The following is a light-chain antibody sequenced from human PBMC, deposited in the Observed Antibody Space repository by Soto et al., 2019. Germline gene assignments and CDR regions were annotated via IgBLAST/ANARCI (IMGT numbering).Light chain of an antibody. V-gene: IGLV2-14*01. CDR3: SSYTSSSTYV. J-gene: IGLJ1*01. CDR2: EVS. CDR1: SSDVGGYNY. Sequence: ALTQPASVSGSPGQSITISCTGTSSDVGGYNYVSWYQQHPGKAPKLMIYEVSNRPSGVSNRFSGSKSGNTASLTISGLQAEDEADYYCSSYTSSSTYVFGTGTKVNVL.